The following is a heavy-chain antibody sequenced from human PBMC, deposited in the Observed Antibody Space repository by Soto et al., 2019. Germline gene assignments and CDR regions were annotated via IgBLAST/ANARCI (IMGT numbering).Heavy chain of an antibody. J-gene: IGHJ4*02. D-gene: IGHD2-2*02. Sequence: SSVKVSCKASGYTFTGYYMHWVRQAPGQGLEWMGWINPNSGGTNYAQKLQGRVTMTTDTSTSTAYMELRSLRSDDTAVYYCARTVVVPAAISTNDYWGQGTLVTVSS. CDR1: GYTFTGYY. CDR2: INPNSGGT. CDR3: ARTVVVPAAISTNDY. V-gene: IGHV1-2*02.